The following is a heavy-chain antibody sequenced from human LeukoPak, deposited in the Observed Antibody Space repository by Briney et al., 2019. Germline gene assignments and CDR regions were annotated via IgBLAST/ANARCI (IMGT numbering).Heavy chain of an antibody. CDR3: AREEVWDDSSLPRAYYYYGMDV. J-gene: IGHJ6*02. CDR1: GGSISSSSYY. Sequence: PSETLSLTCTVSGGSISSSSYYWGWIRQPPGKGLEWIGSIYYSGSTYYNPSLKSRVTISVDTSKNQFSLKLSSVTAADTAVYYCAREEVWDDSSLPRAYYYYGMDVWGQGTTVTVSS. D-gene: IGHD3-22*01. CDR2: IYYSGST. V-gene: IGHV4-39*07.